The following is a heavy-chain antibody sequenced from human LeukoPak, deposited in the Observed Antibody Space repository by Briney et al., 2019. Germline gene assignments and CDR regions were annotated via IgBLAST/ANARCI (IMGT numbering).Heavy chain of an antibody. Sequence: SETLSLTCTVSGGSISSSSYYWGWIRQPPGKGLVWIGSIYYSGSAYYNPSLKSRVTMSVDTSKNQFSLRLSSVTAADTAVYSCARHPERYSYFDYWGQGTLVTVSS. CDR1: GGSISSSSYY. D-gene: IGHD5-18*01. J-gene: IGHJ4*02. V-gene: IGHV4-39*01. CDR3: ARHPERYSYFDY. CDR2: IYYSGSA.